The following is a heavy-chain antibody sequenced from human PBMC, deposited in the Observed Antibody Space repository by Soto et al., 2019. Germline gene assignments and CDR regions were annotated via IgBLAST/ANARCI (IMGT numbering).Heavy chain of an antibody. J-gene: IGHJ3*02. CDR2: ISVYNGNT. CDR3: ARDSLSGTDAFDI. V-gene: IGHV1-18*01. D-gene: IGHD1-26*01. CDR1: GYTFFNYG. Sequence: QVQLVQSGAEVKKPGASVKVSCKASGYTFFNYGVTCVRQAPGQGLEWMGWISVYNGNTNYAQKLQGRVTLTTDISTSTAYMELRSLTSDETAVYYCARDSLSGTDAFDIWGQGTMLTVSS.